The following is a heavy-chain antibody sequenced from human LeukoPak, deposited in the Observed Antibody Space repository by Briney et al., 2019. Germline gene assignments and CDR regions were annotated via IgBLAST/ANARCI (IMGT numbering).Heavy chain of an antibody. J-gene: IGHJ4*02. CDR1: GFTFSSYA. CDR3: ARPAWGQWLAEFDY. CDR2: ISYDGSNK. Sequence: GRSLRLTCAASGFTFSSYAMHWVRQAPGKGLEWVAVISYDGSNKYYAGSVKGRFTISRDNSKNTLYLQMNSLRAEDTAVYYCARPAWGQWLAEFDYWGQGTLVTVSS. D-gene: IGHD6-19*01. V-gene: IGHV3-30-3*01.